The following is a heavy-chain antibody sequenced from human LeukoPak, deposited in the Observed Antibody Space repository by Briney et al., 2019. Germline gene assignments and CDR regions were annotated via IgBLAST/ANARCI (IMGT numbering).Heavy chain of an antibody. J-gene: IGHJ4*02. V-gene: IGHV4-30-2*01. Sequence: SQTLSLTCAVSGGSISSGGYSWSWIRQPPGKGPEWIGYIYHSGSTYYNPSLKSRVTISVDRSKSQFSLKLSSVTAADTAVYYCARDGWWELPDYWGQGTLVTVSS. D-gene: IGHD1-26*01. CDR3: ARDGWWELPDY. CDR1: GGSISSGGYS. CDR2: IYHSGST.